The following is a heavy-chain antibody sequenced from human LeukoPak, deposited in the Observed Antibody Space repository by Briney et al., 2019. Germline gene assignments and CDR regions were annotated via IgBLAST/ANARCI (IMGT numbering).Heavy chain of an antibody. Sequence: PGGSLRLSCAASGFTFSSYGMHWVRHAPGKGLEWVAVISYDGSNKYYADSVKGRFTISRDNSKNTLYLQMNSLRAEDTAVYYCAKASCGGDCYYFDCWGQGTLVTV. V-gene: IGHV3-30*18. J-gene: IGHJ4*02. CDR3: AKASCGGDCYYFDC. D-gene: IGHD2-21*02. CDR2: ISYDGSNK. CDR1: GFTFSSYG.